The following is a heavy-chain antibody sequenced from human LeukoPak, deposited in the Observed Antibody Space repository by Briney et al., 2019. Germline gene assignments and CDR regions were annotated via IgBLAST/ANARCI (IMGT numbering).Heavy chain of an antibody. D-gene: IGHD5-18*01. CDR3: ATIKRGNIFGYFDF. Sequence: PSETLSLTCTVSGGSISSHYWSWIRQPPGKGLEWIGYFYDYGRTKHNPSLNSRLTLSADTSKNQFSLRLSSVTAADTAVYFCATIKRGNIFGYFDFWGQGILVAVSS. CDR2: FYDYGRT. V-gene: IGHV4-59*11. J-gene: IGHJ4*02. CDR1: GGSISSHY.